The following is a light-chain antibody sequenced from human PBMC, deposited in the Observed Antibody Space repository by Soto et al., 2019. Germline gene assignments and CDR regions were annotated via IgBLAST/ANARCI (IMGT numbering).Light chain of an antibody. CDR1: QSVGSN. Sequence: EIVMTQSPATLSVSPGERANLSCRASQSVGSNLAWYQQKPGQAPRLLIYGASTRATGIPARFSGSGSGTEFTLTISSLQSEDFAVYYCQQYINWPPMYTFGQGTKVDIK. J-gene: IGKJ2*01. V-gene: IGKV3-15*01. CDR3: QQYINWPPMYT. CDR2: GAS.